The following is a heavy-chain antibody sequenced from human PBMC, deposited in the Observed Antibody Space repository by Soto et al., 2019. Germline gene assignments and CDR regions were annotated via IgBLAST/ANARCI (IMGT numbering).Heavy chain of an antibody. CDR1: GYTFTTYS. J-gene: IGHJ3*02. D-gene: IGHD4-17*01. CDR3: ATGDGGAFDI. V-gene: IGHV1-3*01. CDR2: MNPLNGDT. Sequence: QVQLVQSGAEVKKPGASVKVSCKASGYTFTTYSMHWVRQAPGQRLEWMGWMNPLNGDTKYSQRFQGRLTIIRDTSASTAYMELSSLRSEDTAIYYCATGDGGAFDIWGQGTMVTVSS.